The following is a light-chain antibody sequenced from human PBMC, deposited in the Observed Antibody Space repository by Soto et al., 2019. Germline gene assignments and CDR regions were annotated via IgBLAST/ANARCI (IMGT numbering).Light chain of an antibody. CDR1: QSVASSF. Sequence: EIVLTQSPGTLSLSPGERATLSCRASQSVASSFIAWFQQKPGQPPRLLIYTAPSRAPGIPDRFTASGSGTDFTLTISRLEPEDFAVYYCHKYGPSPLTFGGGTKVEI. J-gene: IGKJ4*01. CDR3: HKYGPSPLT. CDR2: TAP. V-gene: IGKV3-20*01.